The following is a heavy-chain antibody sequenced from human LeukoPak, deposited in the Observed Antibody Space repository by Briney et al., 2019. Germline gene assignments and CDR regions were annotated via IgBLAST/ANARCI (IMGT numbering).Heavy chain of an antibody. CDR1: GGSFSPDY. Sequence: SETLSLTCAVYGGSFSPDYWGWIRQPPGKGLEWIGEINHSGSTKYNPSPKSGVTISVDTYKFQFSLRLGSVTAADTAVYYCVRGGFYCGGDCYVDYWGQGTLVTVSS. J-gene: IGHJ4*02. CDR2: INHSGST. V-gene: IGHV4-34*01. CDR3: VRGGFYCGGDCYVDY. D-gene: IGHD2-21*02.